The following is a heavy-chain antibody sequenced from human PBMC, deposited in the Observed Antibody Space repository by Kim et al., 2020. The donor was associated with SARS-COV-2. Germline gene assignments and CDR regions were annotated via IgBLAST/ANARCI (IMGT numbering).Heavy chain of an antibody. D-gene: IGHD4-17*01. CDR2: T. J-gene: IGHJ4*02. CDR3: ARGSYGNFDY. V-gene: IGHV4-39*07. Sequence: TYSNPSLKSRVTISVDTSKNQFSLKLSSVTAADTAVYYCARGSYGNFDYWGQGTLVTVSS.